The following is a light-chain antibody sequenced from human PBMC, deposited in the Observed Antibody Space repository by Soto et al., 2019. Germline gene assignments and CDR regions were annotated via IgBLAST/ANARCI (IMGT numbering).Light chain of an antibody. CDR2: DAS. CDR3: EQYTNFPFT. J-gene: IGKJ4*02. CDR1: QDISDY. Sequence: DIQMTQSPSSLSASVGDRDTISGQASQDISDYLNWYQQKPGKAPKLLIYDASKSATGVPSRFSGSGSGTDVNVTISSLEPEDIAIYDCEQYTNFPFTFGRGNKVDIK. V-gene: IGKV1-33*01.